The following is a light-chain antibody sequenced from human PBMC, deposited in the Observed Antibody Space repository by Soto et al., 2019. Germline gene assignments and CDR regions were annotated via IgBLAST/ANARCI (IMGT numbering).Light chain of an antibody. CDR3: HHLNSYPLG. CDR2: AAS. V-gene: IGKV1-9*01. Sequence: DIQITQSPSSLYASVGDRVTITCRASQGISRSLAWYQQKPEKAPKLLIYAASTLQSGVPSRFSGSGSGTDFTLTISSLQPEDFATYYCHHLNSYPLGFGGGTKVEIK. J-gene: IGKJ4*01. CDR1: QGISRS.